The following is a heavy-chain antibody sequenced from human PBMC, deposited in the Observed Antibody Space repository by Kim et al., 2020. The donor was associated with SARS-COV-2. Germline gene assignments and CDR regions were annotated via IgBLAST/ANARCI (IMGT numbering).Heavy chain of an antibody. D-gene: IGHD2-2*01. CDR1: GFTFSSYA. CDR2: ISYDGSNK. Sequence: GSLRLSCAASGFTFSSYAMHWVRQAPGKGLEWVAVISYDGSNKYYADSVKGRFTISRDNSKNTLYLQMNSLRAEDTAVYYCARDKRYCSSTSCYYYYGM. CDR3: ARDKRYCSSTSCYYYYGM. V-gene: IGHV3-30*04. J-gene: IGHJ6*01.